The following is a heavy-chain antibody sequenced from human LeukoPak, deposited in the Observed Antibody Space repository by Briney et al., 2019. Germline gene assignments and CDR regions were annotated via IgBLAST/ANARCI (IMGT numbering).Heavy chain of an antibody. V-gene: IGHV1-24*01. D-gene: IGHD5-12*01. CDR2: FDPEDGET. CDR3: ATLDSYEDFQH. J-gene: IGHJ1*01. CDR1: GYTFTSYY. Sequence: GASVKVSCKASGYTFTSYYMHWVRQAPGQGLEWMGGFDPEDGETIYAQKFQGRVTMTEDTSTDTAYMELSSLRSEDTAVYYCATLDSYEDFQHWGQGTLVTVSS.